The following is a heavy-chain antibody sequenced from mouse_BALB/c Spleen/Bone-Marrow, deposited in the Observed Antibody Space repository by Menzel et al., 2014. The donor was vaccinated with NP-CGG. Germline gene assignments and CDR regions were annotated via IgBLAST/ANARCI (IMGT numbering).Heavy chain of an antibody. CDR1: GFTFSTYA. V-gene: IGHV5-9-3*01. CDR2: INSGGTYI. Sequence: EVKLVESGGGLVKPGGSLKLSCAASGFTFSTYAMSWVRQTPEKRLEWVATINSGGTYIYYADSVKGRFTISRDNAKNPLYLQMSSLRSEDTAMFYCARPRMVSPSFDVWGAGSTVTVSS. D-gene: IGHD2-1*01. J-gene: IGHJ1*01. CDR3: ARPRMVSPSFDV.